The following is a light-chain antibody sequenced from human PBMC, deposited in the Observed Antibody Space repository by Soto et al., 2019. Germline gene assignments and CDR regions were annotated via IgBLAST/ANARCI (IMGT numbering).Light chain of an antibody. J-gene: IGKJ4*01. V-gene: IGKV3-11*01. CDR1: QSVNNY. CDR3: QQHINWPLT. CDR2: DAS. Sequence: EIVLTQSPGTLSLSPWERATLSCRASQSVNNYLAWYQQTPGQAPRLLIYDASTRATGIPARFSGSGSGTDFTLTISSLEPEDFALYYCQQHINWPLTFGGGTKVDIK.